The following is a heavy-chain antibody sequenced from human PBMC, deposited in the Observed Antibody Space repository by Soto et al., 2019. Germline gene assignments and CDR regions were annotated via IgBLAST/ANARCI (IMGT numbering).Heavy chain of an antibody. CDR2: IYYSGST. CDR1: GGSISSGGYY. Sequence: QVQLQESGPGLVKPSQTLSLTCTVSGGSISSGGYYWSWIRQHPGKGLEWIGYIYYSGSTYYNPSLKSRVTISVATSKNQFSLKLSSVTAADTAVYYCARAPRYDILTGPRGFDYWGQGTLVTVSS. D-gene: IGHD3-9*01. CDR3: ARAPRYDILTGPRGFDY. V-gene: IGHV4-31*03. J-gene: IGHJ4*02.